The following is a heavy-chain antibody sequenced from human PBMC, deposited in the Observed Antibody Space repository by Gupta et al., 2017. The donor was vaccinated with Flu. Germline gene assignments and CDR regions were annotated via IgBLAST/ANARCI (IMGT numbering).Heavy chain of an antibody. D-gene: IGHD1-26*01. J-gene: IGHJ6*02. CDR2: INHSGST. CDR3: ASGEGATTYNYYYYGMDV. CDR1: GGSFSGYY. V-gene: IGHV4-34*01. Sequence: QVQLQQWGAGLLKPSETLSLNCAVYGGSFSGYYWSWIRQPPGKGLEWIGEINHSGSTNYNPSLKSRVSISADTSKNQFSLKLSSVTAADTAVYYCASGEGATTYNYYYYGMDVWGQGTTVTVSS.